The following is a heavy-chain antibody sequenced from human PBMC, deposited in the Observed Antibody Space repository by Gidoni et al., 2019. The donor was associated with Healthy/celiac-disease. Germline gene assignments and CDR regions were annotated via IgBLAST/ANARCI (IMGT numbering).Heavy chain of an antibody. CDR1: GGTFSSYA. CDR3: ARSFPGTVGGYYYMDV. D-gene: IGHD1-7*01. CDR2: VIPIFGTA. Sequence: QVQLVQSGAEVKTPGSSVKVSCKASGGTFSSYAISWVRQAPGQGLEWMGGVIPIFGTANYAQKFQGRVTITADESTSTAYMELSSLRAEDTAVYYCARSFPGTVGGYYYMDVWGKGTTVTVSS. V-gene: IGHV1-69*01. J-gene: IGHJ6*03.